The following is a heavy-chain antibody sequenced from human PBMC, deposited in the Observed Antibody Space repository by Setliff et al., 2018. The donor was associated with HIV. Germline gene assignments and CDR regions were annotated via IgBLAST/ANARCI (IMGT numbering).Heavy chain of an antibody. V-gene: IGHV4-4*02. CDR1: GGSISSSSW. J-gene: IGHJ4*01. Sequence: LTCVVSGGSISSSSWWNWVRQPPGKGLEWIGEIYHSGTTNYNPSLKSRVTISLDRSKNQFSLKVSSVTAADTAVYYCARGVGATPFFDYWGHGTLVTVSS. CDR2: IYHSGTT. CDR3: ARGVGATPFFDY. D-gene: IGHD1-26*01.